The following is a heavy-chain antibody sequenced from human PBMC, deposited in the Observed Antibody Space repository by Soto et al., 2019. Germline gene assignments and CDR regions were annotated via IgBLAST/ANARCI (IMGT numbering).Heavy chain of an antibody. Sequence: EVQLVESGGDLVQPGGSLRLSCAASGFTFSDFWMSWVRQAPGKGLDWMANIKHDGSEKYYVDSVEGRFTISRDNTKDSLYLQMNSLRAEDTAVYYCARGGSWGPDFWGQGTLVTVSS. D-gene: IGHD2-15*01. V-gene: IGHV3-7*01. J-gene: IGHJ4*02. CDR2: IKHDGSEK. CDR3: ARGGSWGPDF. CDR1: GFTFSDFW.